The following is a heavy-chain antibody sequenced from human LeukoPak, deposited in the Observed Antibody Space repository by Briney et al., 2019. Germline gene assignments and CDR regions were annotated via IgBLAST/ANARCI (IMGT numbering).Heavy chain of an antibody. D-gene: IGHD6-13*01. Sequence: SETLSLTCTVSGGSINRYYWSLVPQPPGKGLEWICYIYYSGGTNYSPSLKSRLTISVDTSKNQFSLKLSSVTAADTAVYYCARTYGSSGLGYFDLWGRGTLVTVSS. CDR3: ARTYGSSGLGYFDL. V-gene: IGHV4-59*01. CDR1: GGSINRYY. J-gene: IGHJ2*01. CDR2: IYYSGGT.